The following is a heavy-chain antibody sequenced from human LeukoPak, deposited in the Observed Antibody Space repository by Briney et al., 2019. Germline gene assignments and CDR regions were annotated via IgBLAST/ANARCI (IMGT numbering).Heavy chain of an antibody. V-gene: IGHV4-31*03. D-gene: IGHD5-12*01. CDR2: IYYSGST. CDR3: AREYSGYESWFDP. Sequence: PSQTLSLTCTVSGGSISSGGYYWSWIRQHPGKGLEWIGDIYYSGSTYYNPALKRRVTISVDTSKNQFSLKLSSVTAADTAVYYCAREYSGYESWFDPWGQGTLVTVSS. CDR1: GGSISSGGYY. J-gene: IGHJ5*02.